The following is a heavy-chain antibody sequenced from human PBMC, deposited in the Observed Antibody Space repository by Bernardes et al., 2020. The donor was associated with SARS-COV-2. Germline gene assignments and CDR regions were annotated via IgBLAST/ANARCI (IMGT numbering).Heavy chain of an antibody. CDR1: GFTFSSYG. CDR2: IWYDGSNK. V-gene: IGHV3-33*01. CDR3: ARDWVWSSGSYNYYGMDD. J-gene: IGHJ6*02. Sequence: GGSLRLSCAASGFTFSSYGMHWVRQAPGKGLEWVAVIWYDGSNKYYADSVKGRFTISRDNSKNTLYLQMNSLRAEDTAVYYCARDWVWSSGSYNYYGMDDWGQGTTVTVAS. D-gene: IGHD6-19*01.